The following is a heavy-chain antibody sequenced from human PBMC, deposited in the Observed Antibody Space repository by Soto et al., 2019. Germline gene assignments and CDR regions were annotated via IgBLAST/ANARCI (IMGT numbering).Heavy chain of an antibody. CDR3: ARPSRLTIFGAPNYYGMDV. CDR2: IDPSDSYT. CDR1: GYSFTSYC. Sequence: GESLKISGKGSGYSFTSYCISWVRQMPWKGLEWMGRIDPSDSYTNYSPSFQGHVTISADKSISTAYLQWSSLKASDTAMYYCARPSRLTIFGAPNYYGMDVWGQGPPVTVSS. D-gene: IGHD3-3*01. V-gene: IGHV5-10-1*01. J-gene: IGHJ6*02.